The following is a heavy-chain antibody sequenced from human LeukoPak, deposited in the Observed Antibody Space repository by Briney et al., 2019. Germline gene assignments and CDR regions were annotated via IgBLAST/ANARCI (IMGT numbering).Heavy chain of an antibody. CDR3: ARAQTMFWEFDGFDI. CDR2: MTRSGTI. D-gene: IGHD3-10*02. CDR1: GFTFSIYG. V-gene: IGHV3-48*02. J-gene: IGHJ3*02. Sequence: PGGSLRLSCAASGFTFSIYGMNWVRQAPGKGLEWVATMTRSGTIYYTDSVKGRFTISRDNAKNSVYLQMNSLRDEDTALYSCARAQTMFWEFDGFDIWGRGTKVTVSS.